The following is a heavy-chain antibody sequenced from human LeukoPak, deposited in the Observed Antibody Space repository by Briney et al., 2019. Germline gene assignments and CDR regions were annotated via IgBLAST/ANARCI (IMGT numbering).Heavy chain of an antibody. CDR3: ARYYGGHSNFDY. D-gene: IGHD4-23*01. CDR1: GGSVNSGSYY. V-gene: IGHV4-30-4*08. J-gene: IGHJ4*02. Sequence: PSETLSLTCTVSGGSVNSGSYYWSWIRQPPGKGLEWIGYISHSGNTYYNPSLKSRVTISLDTSKNQFSLKLTSITAADRAVYYCARYYGGHSNFDYWGQGTLVTVSS. CDR2: ISHSGNT.